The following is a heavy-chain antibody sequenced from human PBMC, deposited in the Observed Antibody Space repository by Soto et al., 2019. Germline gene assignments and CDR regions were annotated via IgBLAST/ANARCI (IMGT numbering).Heavy chain of an antibody. CDR2: ISYDGSNK. D-gene: IGHD6-19*01. V-gene: IGHV3-30-3*01. Sequence: QVQLVESGGGVVQPGRSLRLSCAASGFTFSSYAMHWVRQAPGKGLEWVAVISYDGSNKYYADSVKGRFTISRDNSKNTLYLRMNSLRAEDTAVYYCAREASGSGLDYWGQGTLVTVSS. J-gene: IGHJ4*02. CDR1: GFTFSSYA. CDR3: AREASGSGLDY.